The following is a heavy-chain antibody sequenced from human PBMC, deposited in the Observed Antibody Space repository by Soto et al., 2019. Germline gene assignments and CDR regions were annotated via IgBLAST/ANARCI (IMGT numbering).Heavy chain of an antibody. J-gene: IGHJ4*02. V-gene: IGHV4-39*01. CDR1: GGSISSSSYY. CDR2: IYYSGST. Sequence: SETLSLTCTVSGGSISSSSYYWGWIRQPTGKGLEWIGSIYYSGSTYYNPSLKSRVTISVDTSKNQFSLKLSSVTAADTAVYYCARRDYSNSPPDYWGQGTLVTVSS. CDR3: ARRDYSNSPPDY. D-gene: IGHD4-4*01.